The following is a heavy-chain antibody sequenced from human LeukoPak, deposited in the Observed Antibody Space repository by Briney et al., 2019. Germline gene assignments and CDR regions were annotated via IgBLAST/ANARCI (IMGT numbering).Heavy chain of an antibody. CDR2: IYHSGST. CDR1: GYSISSGYY. D-gene: IGHD2-2*01. Sequence: PSETLSLTCTVSGYSISSGYYWGWIRQPPGKGLEWIGTIYHSGSTYYNPSLKSRVTISVDTSKNQFSLKLTSVTATDTAVYYCARVRGYCSSTICYRYYFDYWGQGTLVTVSS. V-gene: IGHV4-38-2*02. CDR3: ARVRGYCSSTICYRYYFDY. J-gene: IGHJ4*02.